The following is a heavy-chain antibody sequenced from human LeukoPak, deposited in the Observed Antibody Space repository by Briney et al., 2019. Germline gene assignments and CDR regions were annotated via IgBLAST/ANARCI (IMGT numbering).Heavy chain of an antibody. D-gene: IGHD6-19*01. V-gene: IGHV4-39*01. J-gene: IGHJ4*02. Sequence: PSETLSLTCTVSGDSISSSSDYWGWIRQPPGKGLEWLGSISFRGTTYYSPSLKSRVTIIKDTSKKQFSLKLSSVTAADTAIYYCATYTSAWGYFDFWGQGTLVTVSS. CDR1: GDSISSSSDY. CDR2: ISFRGTT. CDR3: ATYTSAWGYFDF.